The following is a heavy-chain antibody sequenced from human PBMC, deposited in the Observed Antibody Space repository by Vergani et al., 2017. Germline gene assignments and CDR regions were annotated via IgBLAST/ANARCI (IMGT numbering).Heavy chain of an antibody. J-gene: IGHJ4*02. Sequence: QVQLVESGGGVDQPGRSLRLSCAASGFTFSSYAMHWVRQAPGKGLEWVAVISYDGSNKYYADTVKGRFTISRDNSKNTLYLQMNSLGAEDTAVYYCARGCSGDCYGNGFDYWGQGTLVTVSS. CDR1: GFTFSSYA. CDR3: ARGCSGDCYGNGFDY. CDR2: ISYDGSNK. V-gene: IGHV3-30-3*01. D-gene: IGHD2-21*01.